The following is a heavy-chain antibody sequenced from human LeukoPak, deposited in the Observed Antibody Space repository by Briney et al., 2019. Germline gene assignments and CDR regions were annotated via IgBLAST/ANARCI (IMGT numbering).Heavy chain of an antibody. CDR1: GGSISSYY. CDR3: ARGGFNWFDH. V-gene: IGHV4-59*01. Sequence: KTSETLSLTCTVSGGSISSYYWSWIRQPPGKGLEWIGYIYYSGSTNYNPSLKSRVTISVDTSKNQFSLKLSSVTAADTAVYYCARGGFNWFDHWGQGTLVTVSS. CDR2: IYYSGST. J-gene: IGHJ5*02.